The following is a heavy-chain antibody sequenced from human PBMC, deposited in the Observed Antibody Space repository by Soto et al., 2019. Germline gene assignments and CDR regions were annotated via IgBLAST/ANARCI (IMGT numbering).Heavy chain of an antibody. CDR3: ARDVELRRYHPIQGFDY. J-gene: IGHJ4*02. V-gene: IGHV3-33*01. D-gene: IGHD3-16*02. Sequence: PGGSLRLSCAASGFTFSSYGMHWVRQAPGKGLEWVAVIWSDGSNKYYADSVKGRFTISRDNSTSTAYMELRSLRSDDTAVYYCARDVELRRYHPIQGFDYWGQGTQVNVSS. CDR1: GFTFSSYG. CDR2: IWSDGSNK.